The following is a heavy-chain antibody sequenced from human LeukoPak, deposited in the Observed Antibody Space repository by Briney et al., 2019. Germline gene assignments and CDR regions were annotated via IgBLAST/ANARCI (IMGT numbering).Heavy chain of an antibody. Sequence: PGGSLRLSCAASGFTFSSYSMNWVRQAPGKGLEWVSSISSSSSYIYYADSVKGRFTISRDNAKNSLYLQMNSLRAEDTAVYYCARDNLAIGGIGWYYYMDVWGKGTTVTISS. CDR3: ARDNLAIGGIGWYYYMDV. J-gene: IGHJ6*03. CDR1: GFTFSSYS. CDR2: ISSSSSYI. D-gene: IGHD4-23*01. V-gene: IGHV3-21*01.